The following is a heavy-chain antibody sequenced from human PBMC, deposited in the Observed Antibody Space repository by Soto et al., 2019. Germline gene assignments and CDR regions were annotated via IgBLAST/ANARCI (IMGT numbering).Heavy chain of an antibody. CDR2: ISDSSDSM. D-gene: IGHD2-21*01. J-gene: IGHJ5*02. V-gene: IGHV3-48*04. Sequence: PGGSLRLSCAASGFTFSKYSMNWVRQAPGKGLEWVSYISDSSDSMYYADSVKGRFTISRDNAKNSLYLQMNSLRAEDTAVYYCARPYPNMDWFDPWGQGTLVTVSS. CDR1: GFTFSKYS. CDR3: ARPYPNMDWFDP.